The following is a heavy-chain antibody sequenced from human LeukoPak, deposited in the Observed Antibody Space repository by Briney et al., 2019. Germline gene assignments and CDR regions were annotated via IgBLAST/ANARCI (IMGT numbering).Heavy chain of an antibody. CDR2: IYYSGST. CDR3: ARRNVPLEDFDD. J-gene: IGHJ4*02. D-gene: IGHD3-16*01. CDR1: GGSISNFY. V-gene: IGHV4-59*01. Sequence: PSETLSLTCTVSGGSISNFYWSWMRQPPGKGLGWSGYIYYSGSTNYNPSLKSRVTISVDTSKNQFSLKLSSVTTADTAIYYCARRNVPLEDFDDWGQGTLVT.